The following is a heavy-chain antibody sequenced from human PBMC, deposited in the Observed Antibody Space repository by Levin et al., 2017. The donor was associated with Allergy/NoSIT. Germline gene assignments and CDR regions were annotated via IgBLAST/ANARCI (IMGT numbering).Heavy chain of an antibody. CDR3: AKDLGYSIIQVDY. V-gene: IGHV3-23*01. D-gene: IGHD6-13*01. J-gene: IGHJ4*02. CDR2: ISGSGART. Sequence: QAGGSLRLSCAASGFSFSSYAMNWVRQAPGKGLQWVSGISGSGARTDYADSVKGRFTISRDKSKNTLYLQMNSLRAEDTAIYYCAKDLGYSIIQVDYWGQGTLVTVSS. CDR1: GFSFSSYA.